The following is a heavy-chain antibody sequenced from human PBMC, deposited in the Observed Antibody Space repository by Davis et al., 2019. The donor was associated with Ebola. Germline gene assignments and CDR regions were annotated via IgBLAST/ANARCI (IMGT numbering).Heavy chain of an antibody. Sequence: GESLKISCKGSGYSFTNYWIGWVRQMPGRGLEWMGIIYPGDSDTRYSPSFQGQVTISADKSISTAYLQWSSLKASDTAMYYCARHGGAANIVVVPAAYYGMDVWGQGTTVTVSS. V-gene: IGHV5-51*01. D-gene: IGHD2-2*01. CDR2: IYPGDSDT. CDR3: ARHGGAANIVVVPAAYYGMDV. J-gene: IGHJ6*02. CDR1: GYSFTNYW.